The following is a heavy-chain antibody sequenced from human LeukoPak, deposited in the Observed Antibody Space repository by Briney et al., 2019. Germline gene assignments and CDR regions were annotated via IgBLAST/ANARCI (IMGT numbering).Heavy chain of an antibody. CDR2: ISAYNGNT. D-gene: IGHD3-22*01. V-gene: IGHV1-18*01. CDR3: ARDYYYDSSGYYPLFDY. CDR1: GYTFTSYG. J-gene: IGHJ4*02. Sequence: GASVKVSCKASGYTFTSYGISWVRQAPGQALEWMGWISAYNGNTNYAQKLQGRVTMNTDTSTNTPYMELRSLRSDDTAVYYCARDYYYDSSGYYPLFDYWGQGPLVPVS.